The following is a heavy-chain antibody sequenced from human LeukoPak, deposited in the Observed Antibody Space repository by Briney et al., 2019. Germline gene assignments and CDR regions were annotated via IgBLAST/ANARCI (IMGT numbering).Heavy chain of an antibody. V-gene: IGHV3-64*04. J-gene: IGHJ6*02. CDR1: GFTFSSYA. CDR2: ISSNGGST. Sequence: GALRLSCSASGFTFSSYAMHWVRQAPGKGLEYVSAISSNGGSTYYADSVKGRFTISRDNSKNTLYLQMNSLRAEDTAVYYCAKGIVVPAAIGPFYGMDVWGQGTTVTVSS. CDR3: AKGIVVPAAIGPFYGMDV. D-gene: IGHD2-2*02.